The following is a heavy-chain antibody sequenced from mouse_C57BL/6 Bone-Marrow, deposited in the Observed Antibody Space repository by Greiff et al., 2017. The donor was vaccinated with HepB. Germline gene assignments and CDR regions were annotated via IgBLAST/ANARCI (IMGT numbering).Heavy chain of an antibody. V-gene: IGHV14-2*01. CDR2: IDPEDGET. CDR3: APLYYGSSYPYYFDY. Sequence: EVQLQQSGAELVKPGASVKLSCTASGFNIKDYYMHWVKQRTEQGLEWIGRIDPEDGETKYAPKFQGKATITADTSSNTAHLQLSSLTSEDTAVYYCAPLYYGSSYPYYFDYWGQGTTLTVSS. J-gene: IGHJ2*01. CDR1: GFNIKDYY. D-gene: IGHD1-1*01.